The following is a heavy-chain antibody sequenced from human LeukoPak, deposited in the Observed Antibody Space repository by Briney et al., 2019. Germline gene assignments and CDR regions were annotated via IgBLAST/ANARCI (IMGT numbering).Heavy chain of an antibody. V-gene: IGHV3-48*04. CDR2: IDTSSSTM. Sequence: PGGSLRLSCAASGLTFSKYSMTWVRQAPGKGLEWVSFIDTSSSTMYYTDSVKGRFTISRDNAKDSLYLQMNSLKVEDTAIYYCARGNWVDCWGQGTLVTVS. CDR3: ARGNWVDC. J-gene: IGHJ5*01. CDR1: GLTFSKYS.